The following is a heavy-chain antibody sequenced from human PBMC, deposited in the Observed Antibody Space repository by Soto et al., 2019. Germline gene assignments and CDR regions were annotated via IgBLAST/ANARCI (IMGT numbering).Heavy chain of an antibody. Sequence: SETLSLTCTVSGGSINSGDYHWTWIRQSPGKGLEWIGAIYYSASTYYSPSLVSRIHMSVDTSENQFSLRLSSVTAADTAVYYCARAFAGFGAYWYFDLWGRGTLVTSPQ. D-gene: IGHD3-16*01. J-gene: IGHJ2*01. CDR1: GGSINSGDYH. CDR3: ARAFAGFGAYWYFDL. CDR2: IYYSAST. V-gene: IGHV4-30-4*02.